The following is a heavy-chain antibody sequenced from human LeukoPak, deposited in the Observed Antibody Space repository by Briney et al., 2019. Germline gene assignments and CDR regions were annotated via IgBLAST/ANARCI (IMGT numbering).Heavy chain of an antibody. V-gene: IGHV3-33*01. Sequence: GGSLRLSCAASGFTFSSYGMHWARQAPGKGLEWVAVIWYDGSNKYYADSVKGRFTISRDNSKNTLYLQMNSLRAEDTAVYYCAREGCSSTSCYWDYYYYGMDVWGQGTTVTVSS. CDR2: IWYDGSNK. CDR1: GFTFSSYG. J-gene: IGHJ6*02. D-gene: IGHD2-2*01. CDR3: AREGCSSTSCYWDYYYYGMDV.